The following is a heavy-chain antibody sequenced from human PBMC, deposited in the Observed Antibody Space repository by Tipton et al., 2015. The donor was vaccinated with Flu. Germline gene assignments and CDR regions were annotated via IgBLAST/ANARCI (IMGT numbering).Heavy chain of an antibody. CDR2: ISESGGST. CDR1: GFTFSSYA. Sequence: SLRLSCAASGFTFSSYAMSWVRQAPGKGLEWVSAISESGGSTYYADSVKGRFTISRDNSKNTLFLQMISLRAEDTAVYYCAKWYSRHRHYHAPGSYDYYYYGMEVWGQGTTVTVSS. CDR3: AKWYSRHRHYHAPGSYDYYYYGMEV. J-gene: IGHJ6*02. D-gene: IGHD3-10*01. V-gene: IGHV3-23*01.